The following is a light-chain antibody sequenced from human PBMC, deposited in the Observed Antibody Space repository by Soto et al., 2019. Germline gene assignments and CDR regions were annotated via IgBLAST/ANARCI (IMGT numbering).Light chain of an antibody. Sequence: DVQMTQSPSSLSASVGDRVTISCRSSQNIGTHLNWYQHKPGRAPKLLIYAASTLQSEVPSRFSGSGSGTGFTLTICGLQPEDFATASCQRSHSAPLTFGGETKVEIK. V-gene: IGKV1-39*01. CDR2: AAS. J-gene: IGKJ4*01. CDR3: QRSHSAPLT. CDR1: QNIGTH.